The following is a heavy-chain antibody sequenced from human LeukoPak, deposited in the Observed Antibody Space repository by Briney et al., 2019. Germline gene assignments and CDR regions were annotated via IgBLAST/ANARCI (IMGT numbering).Heavy chain of an antibody. D-gene: IGHD3-3*01. V-gene: IGHV3-11*04. Sequence: PGGSLRLSCAASGFTFSDYYMSWIRQAPGKGLEWVSYISSSGSTIYYADSVKGRFTIPRDNAKNSLYLQMNSLRAEDTAVYYCASDFWSGYPAPEGGQGTLVTVSS. CDR1: GFTFSDYY. CDR2: ISSSGSTI. J-gene: IGHJ4*02. CDR3: ASDFWSGYPAPE.